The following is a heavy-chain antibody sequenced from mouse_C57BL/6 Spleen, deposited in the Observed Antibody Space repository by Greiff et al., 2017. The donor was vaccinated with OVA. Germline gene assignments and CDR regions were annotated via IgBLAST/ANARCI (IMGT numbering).Heavy chain of an antibody. CDR1: GFSFTSYG. J-gene: IGHJ2*01. Sequence: QVQLQQSGPGLVQPSQSLSITCTVSGFSFTSYGVHWVRQSPGKGLEWLGVIWRGGSTDYNAAFMSRLSITKDNSKSQVFFKMNSLQADDTAIYYCAKTYYGSSYYFDYWGQGTTLTVSS. CDR2: IWRGGST. V-gene: IGHV2-5*01. D-gene: IGHD1-1*01. CDR3: AKTYYGSSYYFDY.